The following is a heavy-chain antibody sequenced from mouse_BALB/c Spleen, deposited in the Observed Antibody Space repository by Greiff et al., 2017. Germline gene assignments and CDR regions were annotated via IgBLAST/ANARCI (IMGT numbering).Heavy chain of an antibody. Sequence: EVKLVESGGGLVQPGGSRKLSCAASGFTFSSFGMHWVRQAPEKGLEWVAYISSGSSTIYYADTVKGRFTISRDNPKNTLFLQMTSLRSEDTAMYYCARGDYYGSSPPGFAYWGQGTLVTVSA. CDR2: ISSGSSTI. D-gene: IGHD1-1*01. J-gene: IGHJ3*01. V-gene: IGHV5-17*02. CDR3: ARGDYYGSSPPGFAY. CDR1: GFTFSSFG.